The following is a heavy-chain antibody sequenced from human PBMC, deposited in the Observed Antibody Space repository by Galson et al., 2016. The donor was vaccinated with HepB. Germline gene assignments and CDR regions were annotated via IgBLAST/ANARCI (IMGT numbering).Heavy chain of an antibody. Sequence: SLRLSCAASGFTFSSYTMNWVRQAPGKGLEWVSSISSTSSFIDYTDSVKGRFTITRDNARNSLNLQMNRLRPEDTAVYYCARGVCSGGSCYLHPYYFDYWGQGTLVTVSS. CDR3: ARGVCSGGSCYLHPYYFDY. CDR1: GFTFSSYT. V-gene: IGHV3-21*01. CDR2: ISSTSSFI. J-gene: IGHJ4*02. D-gene: IGHD2-15*01.